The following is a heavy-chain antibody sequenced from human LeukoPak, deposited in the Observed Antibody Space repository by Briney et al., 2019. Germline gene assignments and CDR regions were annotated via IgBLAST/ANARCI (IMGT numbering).Heavy chain of an antibody. CDR3: ARVRCSSTSCYNWFDP. D-gene: IGHD2-2*01. J-gene: IGHJ5*02. CDR1: GYTFTGYY. CDR2: INPNSGGT. V-gene: IGHV1-2*02. Sequence: ASVKVSRKAPGYTFTGYYMHWVRQAPGQGLEWMGWINPNSGGTNYAQKFQGRVTMTRDTSISTAYMELSRLRSDDTAVYYCARVRCSSTSCYNWFDPWGQGTLVTVSS.